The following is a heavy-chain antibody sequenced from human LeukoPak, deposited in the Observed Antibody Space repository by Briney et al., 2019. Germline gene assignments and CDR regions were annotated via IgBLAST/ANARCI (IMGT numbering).Heavy chain of an antibody. CDR1: GGSISSYY. CDR3: AREARDTAMVTPFDY. V-gene: IGHV4-59*12. J-gene: IGHJ4*02. Sequence: SETLSLTCTVSGGSISSYYWSWIRQPPGKGLEWIGYIYYSGSTNYNPSLKSRVTISVDTSKNQFSLKLSSVTAADTAVYYCAREARDTAMVTPFDYWGQGTLVTVSS. CDR2: IYYSGST. D-gene: IGHD5-18*01.